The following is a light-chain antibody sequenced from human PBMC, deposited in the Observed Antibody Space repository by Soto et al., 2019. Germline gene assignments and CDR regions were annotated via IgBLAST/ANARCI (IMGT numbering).Light chain of an antibody. CDR3: QQYGSSPLT. J-gene: IGKJ4*01. Sequence: EIVLTQSPGTLSLSPGERATLSCRASQSVSSSYLAWYQQKPGQAPRLLIYGASSRATGIPDRFSGSGSGTDFTLTIRRLEPDEFAVYYCQQYGSSPLTFGGVPQVEIK. V-gene: IGKV3-20*01. CDR2: GAS. CDR1: QSVSSSY.